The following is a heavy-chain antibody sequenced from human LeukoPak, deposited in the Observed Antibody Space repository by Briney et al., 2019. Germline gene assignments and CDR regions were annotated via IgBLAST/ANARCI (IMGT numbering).Heavy chain of an antibody. D-gene: IGHD3-22*01. CDR2: ISSNGGST. V-gene: IGHV3-64*01. J-gene: IGHJ4*02. Sequence: GGSLRLSCAASGFTFNSYAMHWVRQAPGKGLEYVSAISSNGGSTYYANSVKGRFTISRDNSKNTLYLQMGSLRAEDMAVYYCARADYYDSSGPTFPFDYWGQGTLVTVSS. CDR1: GFTFNSYA. CDR3: ARADYYDSSGPTFPFDY.